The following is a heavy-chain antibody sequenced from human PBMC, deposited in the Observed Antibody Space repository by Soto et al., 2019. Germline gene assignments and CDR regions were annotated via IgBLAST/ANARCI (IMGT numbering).Heavy chain of an antibody. CDR2: MSGSGGST. J-gene: IGHJ4*02. V-gene: IGHV3-23*01. CDR1: GFTFSSYA. CDR3: AKPSDYGSSLRGYNFNY. Sequence: EVQLLESGGGLVQPGGSLRLSCAASGFTFSSYALSWVRQAPGMGLEWVSAMSGSGGSTFYADSVKGRFTISRDNSRNTLYLQMNSLRAEDTAVYFCAKPSDYGSSLRGYNFNYWGQGTLVTVSS. D-gene: IGHD4-17*01.